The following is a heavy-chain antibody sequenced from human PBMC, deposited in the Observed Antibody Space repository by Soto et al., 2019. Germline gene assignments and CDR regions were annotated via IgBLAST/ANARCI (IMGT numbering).Heavy chain of an antibody. D-gene: IGHD2-15*01. Sequence: EVQLVESGGGLVQPGGSLRLSCAASGFTFSTYTMHWVRQAPGKGLQYVSAISCDGTTTYYTDSLEGRFTVSRDNSKNTLYLQMGSLRAEDMGVYYCARDRCSYSLDYWGQGTLVTVSS. J-gene: IGHJ4*02. CDR2: ISCDGTTT. CDR3: ARDRCSYSLDY. CDR1: GFTFSTYT. V-gene: IGHV3-64*07.